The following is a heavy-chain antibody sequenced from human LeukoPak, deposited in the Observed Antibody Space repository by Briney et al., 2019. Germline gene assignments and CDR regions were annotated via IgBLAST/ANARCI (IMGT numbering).Heavy chain of an antibody. J-gene: IGHJ4*02. Sequence: QSGGSLRLSCAASGFTFSSYGMSWVRQAPGQGLEWVANIRQDGSAEFYADSVKGRFTISRDNAKNSLYLQMNSLRAEDTAVYYCARWLYSSGWAIDYWGQGTLVTVSS. CDR2: IRQDGSAE. CDR1: GFTFSSYG. D-gene: IGHD6-19*01. CDR3: ARWLYSSGWAIDY. V-gene: IGHV3-7*01.